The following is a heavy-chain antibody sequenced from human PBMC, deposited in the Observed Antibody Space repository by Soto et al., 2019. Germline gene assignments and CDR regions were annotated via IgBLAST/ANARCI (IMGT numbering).Heavy chain of an antibody. D-gene: IGHD6-13*01. CDR3: ASSPAFSSSWYGIPPDPSHGMDV. CDR2: ITPSGGIT. Sequence: QMQRVQSGAEVKRPGASVSVSCKASGYTFTSFYIHWVRQDPGQGLEGMGIITPSGGITNFAQRFKGRVTMTSDMSTNTHDLELSSLKSEDTAVYYCASSPAFSSSWYGIPPDPSHGMDVWGQGTTVTV. J-gene: IGHJ6*02. CDR1: GYTFTSFY. V-gene: IGHV1-46*01.